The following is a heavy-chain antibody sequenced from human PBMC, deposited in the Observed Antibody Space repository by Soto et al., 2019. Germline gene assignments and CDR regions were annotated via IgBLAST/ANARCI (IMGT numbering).Heavy chain of an antibody. CDR1: GFTFSYYG. V-gene: IGHV3-30*18. CDR3: AKTANGWFSAFDI. J-gene: IGHJ3*02. Sequence: PGGSLRLSCAASGFTFSYYGMHWVRQAPGKGLECVALISSDGSNLFYVDSVKGRFSISRDNSKNTLYLQMNSLRAEDTAVYYCAKTANGWFSAFDIWGQGTMVTVSS. CDR2: ISSDGSNL. D-gene: IGHD6-19*01.